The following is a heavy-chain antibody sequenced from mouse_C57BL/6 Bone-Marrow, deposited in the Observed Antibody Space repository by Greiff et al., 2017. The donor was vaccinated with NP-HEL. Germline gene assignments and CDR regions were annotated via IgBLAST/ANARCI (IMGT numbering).Heavy chain of an antibody. CDR3: AKTSTMITTEGYYYAMDY. CDR2: IWRGGST. CDR1: GFSLTSYG. D-gene: IGHD2-4*01. V-gene: IGHV2-5*01. J-gene: IGHJ4*01. Sequence: QVQLKESGPGLVQPSQSLSITCTVSGFSLTSYGVHWVRQSPGKGLEWLGVIWRGGSTDYNAAFMSRLSITKDNSKSQVFFKMNSLQADDTAIYYCAKTSTMITTEGYYYAMDYWGQGTSVTVSS.